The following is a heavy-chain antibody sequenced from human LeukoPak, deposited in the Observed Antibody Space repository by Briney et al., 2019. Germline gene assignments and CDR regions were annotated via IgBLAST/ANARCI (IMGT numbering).Heavy chain of an antibody. CDR2: INHSGST. J-gene: IGHJ3*02. Sequence: SETLSLTCAVYGGSFSGYYWSWIRQPPGKGLEWIGEINHSGSTNYNPSLKSRVTISVDTSKNQFSLKLSSVTAADTAVYYCARHEPRGNAFDIWGQGTMVTVSS. CDR3: ARHEPRGNAFDI. CDR1: GGSFSGYY. V-gene: IGHV4-34*01. D-gene: IGHD3-10*01.